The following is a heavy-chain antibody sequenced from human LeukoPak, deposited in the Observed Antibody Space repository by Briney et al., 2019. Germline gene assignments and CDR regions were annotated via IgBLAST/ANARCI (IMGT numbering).Heavy chain of an antibody. J-gene: IGHJ5*02. CDR2: T. D-gene: IGHD3-10*01. V-gene: IGHV4-61*06. CDR3: ANYGSGSYFGRGGIPDNWFDP. Sequence: TNYHPSLQSRVTISVDPSKNQFSLKLSSVTAADTAVYYCANYGSGSYFGRGGIPDNWFDPWGQGTLVTVSS.